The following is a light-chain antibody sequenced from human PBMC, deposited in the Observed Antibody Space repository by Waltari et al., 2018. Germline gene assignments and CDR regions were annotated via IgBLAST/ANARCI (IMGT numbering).Light chain of an antibody. CDR1: QIIGSY. Sequence: DIQMTQSPSSLSASVGDRVTITCRASQIIGSYLNWLQLKPGNAPKLVIYGASSLQSGVPSRFSGGGSGTDFTLTISSLQPEDFATYYCQQSCSTPTTFGQGTKLEI. V-gene: IGKV1-39*01. CDR3: QQSCSTPTT. CDR2: GAS. J-gene: IGKJ2*01.